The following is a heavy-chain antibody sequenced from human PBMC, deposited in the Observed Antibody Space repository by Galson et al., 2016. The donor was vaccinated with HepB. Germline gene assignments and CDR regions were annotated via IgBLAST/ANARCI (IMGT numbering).Heavy chain of an antibody. D-gene: IGHD6-13*01. V-gene: IGHV3-23*01. CDR1: GFTFATYP. Sequence: SLRLSCAGSGFTFATYPMSWVRQAPGKGLEWVSGIRGSGGGTDYADSVKGRFTISRDNSKKTLYLPMNSLRAEETAVYYCAREDSTIAAASFDYWGQGTLVTVSS. J-gene: IGHJ4*02. CDR3: AREDSTIAAASFDY. CDR2: IRGSGGGT.